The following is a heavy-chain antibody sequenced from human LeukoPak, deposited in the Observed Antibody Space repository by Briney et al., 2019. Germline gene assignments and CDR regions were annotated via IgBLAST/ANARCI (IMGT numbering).Heavy chain of an antibody. D-gene: IGHD6-13*01. V-gene: IGHV1-2*02. J-gene: IGHJ4*02. Sequence: ASVKVSCKASGYTFTDYYMHWVRQAPGQGLEWMGWINPNSGGTSYAQEFQGRVTMTRHTSINTAYMELSRLRSDDKDVSCCARRSLRIAAAGMTLCCWGQGTLVTVSS. CDR3: ARRSLRIAAAGMTLCC. CDR1: GYTFTDYY. CDR2: INPNSGGT.